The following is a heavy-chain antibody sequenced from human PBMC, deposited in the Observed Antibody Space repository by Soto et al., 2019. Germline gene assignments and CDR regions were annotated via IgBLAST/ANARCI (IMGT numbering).Heavy chain of an antibody. J-gene: IGHJ5*02. CDR2: IDYSGST. Sequence: PSEALSLTCTVSGGSFTTDYWSWIRQPPGKGLEWIGYIDYSGSTNHNPSLKSRVTISVDTSKRQFSLRLISATAADTAIYYCARTIAFCTGGSCYPRWFDPWGQGTLVTVSS. CDR3: ARTIAFCTGGSCYPRWFDP. V-gene: IGHV4-59*08. CDR1: GGSFTTDY. D-gene: IGHD2-15*01.